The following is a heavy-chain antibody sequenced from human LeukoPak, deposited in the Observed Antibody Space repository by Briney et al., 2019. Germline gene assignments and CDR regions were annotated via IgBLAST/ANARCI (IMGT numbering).Heavy chain of an antibody. D-gene: IGHD6-19*01. CDR1: ELMFSSYA. Sequence: GGSLRLSSAASELMFSSYAMSWVRQAPGKGLEWVSGISDDSGSTYYADSVRGRFTISRDNSRNTLYLQMNSLRVEDTAIYYCAKDQYSSGWYFDYWGQGTLVTVSS. V-gene: IGHV3-23*01. J-gene: IGHJ4*02. CDR2: ISDDSGST. CDR3: AKDQYSSGWYFDY.